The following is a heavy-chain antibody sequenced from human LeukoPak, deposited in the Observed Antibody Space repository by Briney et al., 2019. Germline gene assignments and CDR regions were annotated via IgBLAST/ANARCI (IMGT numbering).Heavy chain of an antibody. D-gene: IGHD6-19*01. CDR3: ARVVRSGWYYFDY. V-gene: IGHV4-4*07. CDR2: IYTSGST. CDR1: GGSISSFY. Sequence: SETLSLTCTVSGGSISSFYVSWIRLPAGKGLDRIGRIYTSGSTNYNPSLKSRVTVSVDTSKNQFSLKLSSVTAADTAVYYCARVVRSGWYYFDYWGQGTLVTVSS. J-gene: IGHJ4*02.